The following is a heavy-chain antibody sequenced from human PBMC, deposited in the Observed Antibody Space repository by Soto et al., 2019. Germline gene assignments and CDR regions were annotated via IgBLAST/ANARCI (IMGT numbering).Heavy chain of an antibody. CDR2: IKSKTDGGTT. D-gene: IGHD6-19*01. CDR1: GFTFSNAW. J-gene: IGHJ2*01. Sequence: PGGSLRLSCAASGFTFSNAWMNWVRQAPGKGLEWVGRIKSKTDGGTTDYAAPVKGRFTISRDDSKNTLYLQMNSLKTEDTAVYYCAREGVAVAGTVWYFDLWGRGALVTVSS. CDR3: AREGVAVAGTVWYFDL. V-gene: IGHV3-15*07.